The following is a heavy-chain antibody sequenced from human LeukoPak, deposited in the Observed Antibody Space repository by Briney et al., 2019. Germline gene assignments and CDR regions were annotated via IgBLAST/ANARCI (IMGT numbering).Heavy chain of an antibody. J-gene: IGHJ5*02. V-gene: IGHV3-7*05. Sequence: GGSLRLSCAASGFTFSSYWISWVRQAPGKGLEAPGKGLECVANINQDGNQKYYVNSVKGRFTISRDNAKNSLYLQMNSLRAEDTAVYYCARWRGGFDPWGQGTLVTVSS. CDR2: INQDGNQK. CDR3: ARWRGGFDP. CDR1: GFTFSSYW.